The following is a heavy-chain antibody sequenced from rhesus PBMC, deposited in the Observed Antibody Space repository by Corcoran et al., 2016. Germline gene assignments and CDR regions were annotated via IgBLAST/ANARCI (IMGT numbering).Heavy chain of an antibody. Sequence: QVQLQESGPGLVKPSETLSLTCAVSDYSISSGYYWSWIRPPPVKGLEWMGYITYSGNANYNPSLKSRVTVSRDTSKNQFSLKLTSVTAADTAIYYCATTNSYGSHYYFDYWGQGVLVTVSS. CDR2: ITYSGNA. J-gene: IGHJ4*01. CDR3: ATTNSYGSHYYFDY. V-gene: IGHV4-122*02. D-gene: IGHD6-25*01. CDR1: DYSISSGYY.